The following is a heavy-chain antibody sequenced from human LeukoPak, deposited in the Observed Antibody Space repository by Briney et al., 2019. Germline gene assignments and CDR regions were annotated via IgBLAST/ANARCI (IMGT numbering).Heavy chain of an antibody. CDR2: ISSSSSYI. V-gene: IGHV3-21*01. D-gene: IGHD3-22*01. Sequence: PGGSLRLSCAPSGFTFSSYAMSWVRQAPGKGLEWVSSISSSSSYIYYADSVKGRFTISRDNAKNSLYLQMNSLRAEDTAVYYCARDWGYYDSRDPDAFDIWGQGTMVTVSS. CDR3: ARDWGYYDSRDPDAFDI. J-gene: IGHJ3*02. CDR1: GFTFSSYA.